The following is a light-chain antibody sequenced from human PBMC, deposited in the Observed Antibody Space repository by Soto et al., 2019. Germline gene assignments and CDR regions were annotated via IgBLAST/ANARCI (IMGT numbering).Light chain of an antibody. CDR1: QSVSSY. V-gene: IGKV3-15*01. Sequence: EIVMTQSPATLSVSPGERATLSCRASQSVSSYLAWYQRKPGQAPMLLISDASTRATGVPARFSGSGSGTEFTLTISSLQSEDFAVYYCQQYDKWPPTFGQGTKVEIK. CDR2: DAS. J-gene: IGKJ1*01. CDR3: QQYDKWPPT.